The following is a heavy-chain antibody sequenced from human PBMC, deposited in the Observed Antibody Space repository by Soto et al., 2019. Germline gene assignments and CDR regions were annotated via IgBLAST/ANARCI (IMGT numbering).Heavy chain of an antibody. J-gene: IGHJ4*02. CDR3: ARVSLITMVRGRREDRDDY. CDR1: GGSFSGYY. D-gene: IGHD3-10*01. V-gene: IGHV4-34*01. Sequence: SETLSLTCAVYGGSFSGYYWSWIRQPPGKGLEWIGEINHSGSTNYNPSLKSRVTISVDTSKNQFSLKLSSVTAADTAVYYCARVSLITMVRGRREDRDDYWGQGTLVTVSS. CDR2: INHSGST.